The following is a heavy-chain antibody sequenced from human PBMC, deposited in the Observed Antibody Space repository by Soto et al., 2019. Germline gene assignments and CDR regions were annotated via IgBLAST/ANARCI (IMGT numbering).Heavy chain of an antibody. CDR3: ARWDYGDYARFDY. CDR2: MNPNSGNT. V-gene: IGHV1-8*01. D-gene: IGHD4-17*01. Sequence: QVQLVQSEAEVKKSGASVKVSCKASGYTFTSHDINWVRQATGQGLEWMGWMNPNSGNTGYAQKFQGRVTMTRNTSISTAYMELSSLRSEDTAVYYCARWDYGDYARFDYWAREPWSPSPQ. CDR1: GYTFTSHD. J-gene: IGHJ4*02.